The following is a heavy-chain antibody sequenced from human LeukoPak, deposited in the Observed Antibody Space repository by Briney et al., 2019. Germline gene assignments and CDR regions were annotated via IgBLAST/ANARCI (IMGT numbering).Heavy chain of an antibody. CDR2: ISSSSSYI. V-gene: IGHV3-21*04. J-gene: IGHJ4*02. CDR1: GFTFSSYS. Sequence: GGSLRLSCAASGFTFSSYSMNWVRQAPGKGLEWVSSISSSSSYIYYADSVKGRFTISRDNAKKSLFLQMNSLRAEDTAVYYCAIVLPYFGYWGQGTLLTVSS. CDR3: AIVLPYFGY. D-gene: IGHD3-10*01.